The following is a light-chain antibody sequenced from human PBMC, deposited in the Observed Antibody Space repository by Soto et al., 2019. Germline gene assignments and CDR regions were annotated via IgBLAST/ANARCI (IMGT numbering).Light chain of an antibody. CDR3: RSYDSNLTLV. V-gene: IGLV1-40*01. J-gene: IGLJ2*01. CDR2: GNS. Sequence: QSVLTQPPSVSGAPGQRVTISCTGSSSNIGTGYDVHWYQQLPGTAPKLLIYGNSNRPSGVPDRFSGSKSGTSASLAITGLQAEDEADYYCRSYDSNLTLVFGGGTKLTVL. CDR1: SSNIGTGYD.